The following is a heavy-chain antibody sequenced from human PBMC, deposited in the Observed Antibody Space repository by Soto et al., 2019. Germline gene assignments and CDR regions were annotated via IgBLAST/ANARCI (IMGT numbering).Heavy chain of an antibody. CDR3: ARSRQVSGSYTHCYYGLDV. Sequence: QVQLVESGGGVVQPGRSLRLSCAASGFTFISYAMHWVRQAPGKGLEWVAVISFDGSTEYYADSVKGRFTISRDTSKNTVYLQMTSLRSEDTAVYYCARSRQVSGSYTHCYYGLDVWGQGTKVTVSS. CDR1: GFTFISYA. D-gene: IGHD3-10*01. J-gene: IGHJ6*02. CDR2: ISFDGSTE. V-gene: IGHV3-30-3*01.